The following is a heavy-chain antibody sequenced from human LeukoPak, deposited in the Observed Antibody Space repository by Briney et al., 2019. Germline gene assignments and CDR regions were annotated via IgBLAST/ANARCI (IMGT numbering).Heavy chain of an antibody. CDR3: ARDRLPDYYDSSGYYSPSVLDY. V-gene: IGHV1-18*01. Sequence: ASVKVSCKASGYTFTSYGISWVRQAPGQGLEWMGWISAYNGNTNYAQMLQGRVTMTTDTSTSTAYMELRSLRSDDTAVYYCARDRLPDYYDSSGYYSPSVLDYWGQGTLVTVSS. J-gene: IGHJ4*02. CDR2: ISAYNGNT. D-gene: IGHD3-22*01. CDR1: GYTFTSYG.